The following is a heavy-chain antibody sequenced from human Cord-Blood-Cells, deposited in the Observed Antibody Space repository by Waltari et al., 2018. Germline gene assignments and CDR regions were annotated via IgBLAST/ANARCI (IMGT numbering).Heavy chain of an antibody. CDR3: ARGEVVVVAATSYYYGMDV. CDR2: IYYSGST. CDR1: GGSISSYY. V-gene: IGHV4-59*01. D-gene: IGHD2-15*01. Sequence: QVQLQESGPGLVKPSETLSLTCTVSGGSISSYYWIWIRQPPGKGLEWIGYIYYSGSTNYNPSLKSRVTISVDTSKNQFSLKLSSVTAADTAVYYCARGEVVVVAATSYYYGMDVWGQGTTVTVSS. J-gene: IGHJ6*02.